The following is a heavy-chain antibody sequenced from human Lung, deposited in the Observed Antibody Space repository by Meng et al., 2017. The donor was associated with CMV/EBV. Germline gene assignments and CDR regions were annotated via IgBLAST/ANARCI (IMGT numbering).Heavy chain of an antibody. D-gene: IGHD3-22*01. V-gene: IGHV3-30*04. CDR3: ARDRSPLYDTSGRGVDS. J-gene: IGHJ4*02. Sequence: GESXKISCGASGFTFSNHAMHWVRQAPGKGLEWVAVISNTGSNDYYADSVMGRFTISRDKSKSTLYLQMNSLRPEDTAVYYCARDRSPLYDTSGRGVDSWXQGPLVTVSS. CDR2: ISNTGSND. CDR1: GFTFSNHA.